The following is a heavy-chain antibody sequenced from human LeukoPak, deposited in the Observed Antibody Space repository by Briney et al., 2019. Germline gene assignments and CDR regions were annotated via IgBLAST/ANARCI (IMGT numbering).Heavy chain of an antibody. CDR3: ARINRQQLVLDY. CDR2: IYHSGST. D-gene: IGHD6-13*01. V-gene: IGHV4-38-2*01. Sequence: PSKTLSLTCAVSGYSISSGYYWGWIRQPPGKGLEWIGSIYHSGSTYYNPSLKSRVTISVDTSKNQFSLKLSSVTAADTAVYYCARINRQQLVLDYWGQGTLVTVSS. CDR1: GYSISSGYY. J-gene: IGHJ4*02.